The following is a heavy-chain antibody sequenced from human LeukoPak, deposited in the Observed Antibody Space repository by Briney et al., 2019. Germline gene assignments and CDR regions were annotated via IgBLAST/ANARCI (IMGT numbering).Heavy chain of an antibody. CDR2: ISSSGGGT. Sequence: GGSLRLSCAASGFTFNNYAVNWVRQAPGKGLEWVSAISSSGGGTYYADSVKGRFTISRDNSKNTLNLQMNSLRAEDTAVYYCASRPRDAAALDYWGQGTLVTVSS. CDR3: ASRPRDAAALDY. D-gene: IGHD6-13*01. V-gene: IGHV3-23*01. CDR1: GFTFNNYA. J-gene: IGHJ4*02.